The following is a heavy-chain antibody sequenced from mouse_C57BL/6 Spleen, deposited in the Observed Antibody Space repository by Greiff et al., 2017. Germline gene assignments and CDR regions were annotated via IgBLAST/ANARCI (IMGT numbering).Heavy chain of an antibody. J-gene: IGHJ3*01. CDR2: INPYNGDT. Sequence: EVQLQQSGPELVKPGDSVKISCKASGYSFTGYFMNWVMQSHGKSLEWIGRINPYNGDTIYNQKFKGKATLTVDKSSSTAHMELRSLTSEDSAVYYWAKDYGSSYGFAYWGQGTLVTGSA. CDR3: AKDYGSSYGFAY. D-gene: IGHD1-1*01. CDR1: GYSFTGYF. V-gene: IGHV1-20*01.